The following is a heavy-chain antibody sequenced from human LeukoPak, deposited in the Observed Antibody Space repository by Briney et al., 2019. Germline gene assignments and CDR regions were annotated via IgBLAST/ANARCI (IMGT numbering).Heavy chain of an antibody. Sequence: SQTLSLTCTVSGGSISSGGYYWSWIRQHPGKGLEWIGYIYYSGSTYYNPSLRSRVTISVDTSKNQFSLKLSSVTAADTAVYYCARDQASYCSSTSCHDEYYYYYMDVWGKGTTVTVSS. V-gene: IGHV4-31*03. J-gene: IGHJ6*03. D-gene: IGHD2-2*01. CDR2: IYYSGST. CDR1: GGSISSGGYY. CDR3: ARDQASYCSSTSCHDEYYYYYMDV.